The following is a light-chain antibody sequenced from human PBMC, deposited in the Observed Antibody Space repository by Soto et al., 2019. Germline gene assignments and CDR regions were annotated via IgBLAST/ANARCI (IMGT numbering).Light chain of an antibody. V-gene: IGKV3-20*01. J-gene: IGKJ2*01. Sequence: DIVLTQSPGTLSLSPGERATLSCRASQSIGNNYLAWYQQKPGQAPRLLIYGASIRAIDIPDRFSGSGSGTDFTLTISGLEPEDFAVCYCQHYGSSYTFGQGTKVEIK. CDR1: QSIGNNY. CDR2: GAS. CDR3: QHYGSSYT.